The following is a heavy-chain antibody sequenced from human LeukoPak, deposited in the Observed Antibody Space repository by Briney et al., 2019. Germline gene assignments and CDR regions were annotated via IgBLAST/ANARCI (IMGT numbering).Heavy chain of an antibody. J-gene: IGHJ3*02. CDR3: ASYYDSSGFDI. V-gene: IGHV4-61*02. CDR1: GGSFSSGSYS. CDR2: IYTSGST. Sequence: PSETLSLTCTVPGGSFSSGSYSWCWIRQPAGKGLEGIGRIYTSGSTNYNPSLKSRITISVDTSKNQFSLELSSVTAADTAVYYCASYYDSSGFDIWGQGTMVTVSS. D-gene: IGHD3-22*01.